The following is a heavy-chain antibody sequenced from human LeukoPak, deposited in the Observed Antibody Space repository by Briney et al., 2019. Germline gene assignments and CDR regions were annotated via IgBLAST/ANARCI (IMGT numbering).Heavy chain of an antibody. Sequence: SSETLSLTCTVSGGSISSYYWSWIRQPPGKGLEWIGYIYYSGSTNYNPSLKSRVTISVDTSKTQFSLKLSSVTAADTAVYYCARAPYYSSSSVFDYWGQGTLVTVSS. D-gene: IGHD6-6*01. V-gene: IGHV4-59*01. CDR3: ARAPYYSSSSVFDY. CDR1: GGSISSYY. CDR2: IYYSGST. J-gene: IGHJ4*02.